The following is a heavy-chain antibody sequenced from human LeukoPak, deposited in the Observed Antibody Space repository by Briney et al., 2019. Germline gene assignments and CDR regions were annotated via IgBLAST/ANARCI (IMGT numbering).Heavy chain of an antibody. CDR3: ARDSGDGSDY. CDR2: VIPFFGTS. CDR1: GGTFSSYA. D-gene: IGHD5-24*01. V-gene: IGHV1-69*13. Sequence: SVKVSCKTSGGTFSSYAISWVRQAPGQGLEWMGGVIPFFGTSTSAQKFQGRVTITADESTSTAYMELSSLRSEDTAVYYCARDSGDGSDYWGQGTLVTVSS. J-gene: IGHJ4*02.